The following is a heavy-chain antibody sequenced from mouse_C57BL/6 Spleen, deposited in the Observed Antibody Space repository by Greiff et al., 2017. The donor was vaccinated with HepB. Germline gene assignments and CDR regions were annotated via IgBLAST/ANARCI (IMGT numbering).Heavy chain of an antibody. V-gene: IGHV2-5*01. CDR2: IWRGGST. CDR3: AKKDGPTGYYAMDY. CDR1: GFSLTSYG. D-gene: IGHD1-1*01. Sequence: VQLQESGPGLVQPSQSLSITCTVSGFSLTSYGVHWVRQSPGKGLEWLGVIWRGGSTDYNAAFMSRLSITKDNSKSQVFFKMNSLQADDTAIYYCAKKDGPTGYYAMDYWGQGTSVTVSS. J-gene: IGHJ4*01.